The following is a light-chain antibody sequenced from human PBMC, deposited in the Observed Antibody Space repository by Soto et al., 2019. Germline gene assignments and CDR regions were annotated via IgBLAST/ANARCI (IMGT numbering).Light chain of an antibody. CDR2: DVS. CDR3: SSYTSSSLYV. V-gene: IGLV2-14*01. CDR1: SSDVGGYNY. Sequence: QSALTQPASVSGSPGQSITISCTGTSSDVGGYNYVSWYQQLPGKAPKLMIYDVSDRPSGVSNRFSGSKSGNTASLTISGLQAEDEADYYCSSYTSSSLYVFGTGTMLTVL. J-gene: IGLJ1*01.